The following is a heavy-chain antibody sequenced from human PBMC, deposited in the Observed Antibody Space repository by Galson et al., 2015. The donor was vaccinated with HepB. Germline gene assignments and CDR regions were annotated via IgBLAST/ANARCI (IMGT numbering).Heavy chain of an antibody. D-gene: IGHD3-3*01. CDR1: GDSFNSYY. J-gene: IGHJ4*02. CDR3: ARGNDFWSGYPNFDY. Sequence: SENLSLTCTVSGDSFNSYYWSWIRQPPGKGLEWVGYVYYSGRTNYNPSLRSRVTISIDTSKNQFSLKLRSVTAADTAVYYCARGNDFWSGYPNFDYWGQGALVTVSS. V-gene: IGHV4-59*01. CDR2: VYYSGRT.